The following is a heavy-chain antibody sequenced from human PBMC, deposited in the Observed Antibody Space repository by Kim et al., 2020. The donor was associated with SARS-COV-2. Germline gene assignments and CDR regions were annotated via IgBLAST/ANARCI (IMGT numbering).Heavy chain of an antibody. V-gene: IGHV1-18*01. J-gene: IGHJ6*02. D-gene: IGHD3-9*01. CDR3: ARAPGWDSRANYDVLTGLYYYYGMDV. CDR2: ISTHSGNT. CDR1: GYTFSNYYG. Sequence: ASVKVSCKATGYTFSNYYGINWVRQAPGQGLEWMGWISTHSGNTKFAQKFQGRVTMTTDTSTSTAYMELRSLRSDDTAVYYCARAPGWDSRANYDVLTGLYYYYGMDVWGQGTTVTVSS.